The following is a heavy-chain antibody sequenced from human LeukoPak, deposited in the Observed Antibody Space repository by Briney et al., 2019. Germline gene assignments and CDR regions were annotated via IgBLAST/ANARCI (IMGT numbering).Heavy chain of an antibody. CDR2: IIPIFGTA. V-gene: IGHV1-69*05. D-gene: IGHD5-12*01. CDR1: GGTFSSYA. Sequence: SVKVSCKASGGTFSSYAISWVRQAPGQGLEWMGGIIPIFGTANYAQKFQGRVTMTRDTSTSTVYMELSSLRSEDTAVYYCARAGYSGYDLNYWGQGTLVTVSS. CDR3: ARAGYSGYDLNY. J-gene: IGHJ4*02.